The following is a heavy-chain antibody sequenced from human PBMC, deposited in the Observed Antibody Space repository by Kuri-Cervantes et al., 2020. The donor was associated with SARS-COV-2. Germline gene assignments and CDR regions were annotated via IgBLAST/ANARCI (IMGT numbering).Heavy chain of an antibody. J-gene: IGHJ6*02. Sequence: ETLSLTCAASGFTFSSYSMNWVRQAPGKGLEWVSSISSSSSYIYYADSVKGRFTISRDNAKNSLYLQMNSLRAEDTAVYYCAREIVMDVWGQGTTVTVSS. D-gene: IGHD2/OR15-2a*01. CDR2: ISSSSSYI. CDR1: GFTFSSYS. CDR3: AREIVMDV. V-gene: IGHV3-21*01.